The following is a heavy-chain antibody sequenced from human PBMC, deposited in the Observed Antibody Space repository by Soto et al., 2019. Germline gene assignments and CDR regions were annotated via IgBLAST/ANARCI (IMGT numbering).Heavy chain of an antibody. V-gene: IGHV4-30-4*08. J-gene: IGHJ3*01. CDR2: IFFRGST. CDR3: ARVVTADDAFDV. CDR1: GGSISSGDFY. D-gene: IGHD2-21*02. Sequence: PSETLSLTCTVSGGSISSGDFYWNWIRLTPGKGLQWIGNIFFRGSTHYNPSLASRISMSVDTSKNQFSLRLTSMTAADTAVYYCARVVTADDAFDVWGQGTMVTVSS.